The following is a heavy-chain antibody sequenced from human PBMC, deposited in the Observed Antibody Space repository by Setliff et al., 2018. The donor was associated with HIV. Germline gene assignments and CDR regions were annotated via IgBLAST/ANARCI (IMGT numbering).Heavy chain of an antibody. D-gene: IGHD3-22*01. J-gene: IGHJ4*02. CDR3: TTTASNGYTFDY. CDR2: IKSKKDGGTT. V-gene: IGHV3-15*01. Sequence: GGSLRLSCAASGFTFSNYEMSWVRQAPGKGLECVGRIKSKKDGGTTHYTAPVKGRFTISRDDSKNTLYLQMNSLKTEDTAVYYCTTTASNGYTFDYWGQGALVTVSS. CDR1: GFTFSNYE.